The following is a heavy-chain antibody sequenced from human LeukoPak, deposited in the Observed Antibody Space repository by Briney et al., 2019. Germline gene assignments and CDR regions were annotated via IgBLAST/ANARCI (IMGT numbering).Heavy chain of an antibody. CDR1: GFTFTNHW. Sequence: GGSLRLSCAASGFTFTNHWMHWVRQAPGKGLEWVAVMSYDGRNEYYADSVKGRFTISRDNSKNTLYLQMNSLSAEDTAVYYCVRCSTSSGHSVRWFDPWGQGTLVTVSS. CDR3: VRCSTSSGHSVRWFDP. V-gene: IGHV3-30*03. CDR2: MSYDGRNE. D-gene: IGHD3-22*01. J-gene: IGHJ5*02.